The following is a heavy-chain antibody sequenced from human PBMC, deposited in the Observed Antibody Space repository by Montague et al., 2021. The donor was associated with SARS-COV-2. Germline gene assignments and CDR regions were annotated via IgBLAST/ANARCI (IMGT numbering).Heavy chain of an antibody. Sequence: PALVKSTQTLTLTCTFSGFSLDSRGVGVGWIRRPPGKALECLALIYWNDDKRYSPSLKTRLTVIKDTSKNQVVLTMTNMDPVDTATYFCAHKNSGWPIEFANWGQGALVTVSS. CDR3: AHKNSGWPIEFAN. CDR2: IYWNDDK. J-gene: IGHJ4*02. V-gene: IGHV2-5*01. CDR1: GFSLDSRGVG. D-gene: IGHD6-19*01.